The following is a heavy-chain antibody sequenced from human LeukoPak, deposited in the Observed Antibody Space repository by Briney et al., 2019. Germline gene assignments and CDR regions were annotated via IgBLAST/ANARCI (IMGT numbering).Heavy chain of an antibody. CDR3: ARDYGVVPAANFFY. CDR2: IIPILGTA. J-gene: IGHJ4*02. V-gene: IGHV1-69*01. Sequence: SVKVSCKASGGTFSSYAISWVRQAPGQGLEWMGGIIPILGTANYAQKFQGRVTITADESTSTAYMELSSLRSEDTAVYYCARDYGVVPAANFFYWGQGTLVTVSS. D-gene: IGHD2-2*01. CDR1: GGTFSSYA.